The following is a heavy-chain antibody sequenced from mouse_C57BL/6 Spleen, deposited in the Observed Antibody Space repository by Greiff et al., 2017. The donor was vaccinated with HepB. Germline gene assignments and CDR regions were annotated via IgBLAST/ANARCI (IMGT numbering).Heavy chain of an antibody. CDR3: ARERGYGSSYWYFDV. CDR1: GFTFSSYA. J-gene: IGHJ1*03. CDR2: ISDGGSYT. Sequence: DVQLVESGGGLVKPGGSLKLSCAASGFTFSSYAMSWVRQTPEKRLEWVATISDGGSYTYYPDNVKGRFTISRDNAKNNLYLQMSHLKSEDTAMYYCARERGYGSSYWYFDVWGTGTTVTVSS. V-gene: IGHV5-4*01. D-gene: IGHD1-1*01.